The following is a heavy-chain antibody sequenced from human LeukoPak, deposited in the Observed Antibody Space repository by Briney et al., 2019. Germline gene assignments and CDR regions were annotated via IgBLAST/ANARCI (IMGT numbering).Heavy chain of an antibody. Sequence: PGGSLRLSCAASGFTFSSYGMHWVRQAPGKGLEWVAVISYDVGVKYHADSVKGRFTISGDSSSKTVYLQMNSLRTEDTAVYYCVREGYYHSGSLPTFYFDYWGQGTLVTVSS. CDR1: GFTFSSYG. CDR3: VREGYYHSGSLPTFYFDY. J-gene: IGHJ4*02. V-gene: IGHV3-30*03. CDR2: ISYDVGVK. D-gene: IGHD3-10*01.